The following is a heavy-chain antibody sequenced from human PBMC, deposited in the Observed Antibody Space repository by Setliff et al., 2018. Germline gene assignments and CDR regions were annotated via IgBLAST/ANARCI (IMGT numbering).Heavy chain of an antibody. V-gene: IGHV1-3*04. CDR3: AGRVRIAVLNLYYLEY. Sequence: ASVKVSCKASGYTFTNYAIHWVRQAPGQRPEWMGWINTGNANTKYSQKFQGRVTITRDASASTAYMELSSLRSEDTAVYYCAGRVRIAVLNLYYLEYWGQGTRVTVSS. CDR1: GYTFTNYA. D-gene: IGHD6-19*01. J-gene: IGHJ4*02. CDR2: INTGNANT.